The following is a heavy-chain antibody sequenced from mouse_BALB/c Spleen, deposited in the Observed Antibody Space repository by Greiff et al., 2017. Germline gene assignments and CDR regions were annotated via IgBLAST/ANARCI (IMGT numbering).Heavy chain of an antibody. CDR3: ARGDGLDY. CDR2: ISSGGST. CDR1: GFTFSSYA. V-gene: IGHV5-6-5*01. J-gene: IGHJ2*01. Sequence: EVQRVESGGGLVKPGGSLKLSCAASGFTFSSYAMSWVRQTPEKRLEWVASISSGGSTYYPDSVKGRFTISRDNARNILYLQMSSLRSEDTAMYYCARGDGLDYWGQGTTLIVSS. D-gene: IGHD2-3*01.